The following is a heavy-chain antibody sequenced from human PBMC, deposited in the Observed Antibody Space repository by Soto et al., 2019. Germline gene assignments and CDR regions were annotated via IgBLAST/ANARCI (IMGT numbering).Heavy chain of an antibody. CDR1: GGSISSSNW. V-gene: IGHV4-4*02. D-gene: IGHD3-16*02. CDR3: ATTYDYVWGSYRRDPYYFDY. CDR2: IYHSGTT. Sequence: QVQLQESGPGLVKPSGTLSLTCAVSGGSISSSNWWSWVRQPPGKGLEWIGEIYHSGTTNYNPSLKGRVPISVDKSKNQFSLKLSSVTAADTAVYYCATTYDYVWGSYRRDPYYFDYWGQGTLVTVSS. J-gene: IGHJ4*02.